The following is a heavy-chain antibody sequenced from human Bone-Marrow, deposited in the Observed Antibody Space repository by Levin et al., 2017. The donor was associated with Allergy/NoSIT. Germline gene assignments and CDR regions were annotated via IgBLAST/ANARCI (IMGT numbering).Heavy chain of an antibody. Sequence: ASETLSLTCTVSGGSISSGGYYWSWIRQLPGKGLEWIAYIYYTGNTYYNPSLKSRATISVDTSKNQVSLNLNSVTVADTAVYYCARGGARRTDYYYFDYWGQGTLVTVSS. V-gene: IGHV4-31*03. CDR2: IYYTGNT. J-gene: IGHJ4*02. CDR1: GGSISSGGYY. D-gene: IGHD3-10*01. CDR3: ARGGARRTDYYYFDY.